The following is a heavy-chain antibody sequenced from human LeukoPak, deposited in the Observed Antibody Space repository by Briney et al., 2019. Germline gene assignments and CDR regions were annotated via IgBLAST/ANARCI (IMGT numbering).Heavy chain of an antibody. Sequence: ASVKVSCKASGYTFTSYDINWVRQATGQGLEWMGWMNANSGNTGYAQKFQGRVTMTRNTSISTAYMELSSLRSEDTAVYYCASMAEEKYCSGGSCSWGTRWGQGTLVTVTT. D-gene: IGHD2-15*01. CDR1: GYTFTSYD. CDR2: MNANSGNT. V-gene: IGHV1-8*01. CDR3: ASMAEEKYCSGGSCSWGTR. J-gene: IGHJ4*02.